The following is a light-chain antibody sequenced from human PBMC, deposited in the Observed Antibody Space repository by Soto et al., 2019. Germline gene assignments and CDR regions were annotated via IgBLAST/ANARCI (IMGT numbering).Light chain of an antibody. Sequence: DIQMTQSPSSLSASVGDRVTINCRASQEISNYLNWYQQRPGKAHKLLIYDASNLERGVPSRFRGTRYGTHFTFAITSLQPEDVATYYCQQSDSLPITFGQGTRLE. CDR2: DAS. V-gene: IGKV1-33*01. J-gene: IGKJ5*01. CDR3: QQSDSLPIT. CDR1: QEISNY.